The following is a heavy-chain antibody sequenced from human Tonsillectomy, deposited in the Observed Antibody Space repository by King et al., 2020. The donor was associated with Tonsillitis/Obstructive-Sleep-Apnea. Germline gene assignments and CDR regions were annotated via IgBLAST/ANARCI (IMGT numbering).Heavy chain of an antibody. V-gene: IGHV4-34*01. CDR3: ARGDIVVVVAARDYYYYMDV. D-gene: IGHD2-15*01. CDR2: INHSGST. Sequence: VQLQQWGAGLLKPSETLPLTCAVYGGSFSGSYWSWIRQPPGKGLEWIGEINHSGSTNYNPSLKSRVTISVDTSKNQFSLKLSSVTAADTAVYYCARGDIVVVVAARDYYYYMDVWGKGTTVTVSS. CDR1: GGSFSGSY. J-gene: IGHJ6*03.